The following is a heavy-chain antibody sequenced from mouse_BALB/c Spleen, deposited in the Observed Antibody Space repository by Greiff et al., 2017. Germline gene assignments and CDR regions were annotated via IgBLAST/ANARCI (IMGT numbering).Heavy chain of an antibody. CDR3: ARVYYYGSSYPFAY. V-gene: IGHV1S29*02. CDR2: IYPYNGGT. D-gene: IGHD1-1*01. Sequence: VQLQQSGPELVKPGASVKISCKASGYTFTDYNMHWVKQSHGKSLEWIGYIYPYNGGTGYNQKFKSKATLTVDNSSSTAYMELRSLTSEDSAVYYCARVYYYGSSYPFAYWGQGTLVTVSA. J-gene: IGHJ3*01. CDR1: GYTFTDYN.